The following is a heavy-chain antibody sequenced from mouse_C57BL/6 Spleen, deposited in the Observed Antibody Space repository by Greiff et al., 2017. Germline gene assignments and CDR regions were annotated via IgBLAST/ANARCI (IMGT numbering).Heavy chain of an antibody. Sequence: QVQLKQSGAELVRPGASVTLSCKASGYTFTDYEMHWVKQTPVHGLEWIGAIDPETGGTAYNQKFKGKAILTADKSSSTAYMELRSLTSEDSAVYYYTRDDYDLYYAMYYWGQGTSVTVSS. D-gene: IGHD2-4*01. V-gene: IGHV1-15*01. CDR3: TRDDYDLYYAMYY. J-gene: IGHJ4*01. CDR1: GYTFTDYE. CDR2: IDPETGGT.